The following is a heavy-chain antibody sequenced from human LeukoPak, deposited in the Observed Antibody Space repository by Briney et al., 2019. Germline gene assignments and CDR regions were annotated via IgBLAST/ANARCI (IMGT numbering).Heavy chain of an antibody. V-gene: IGHV4-39*01. Sequence: KPSETLSLTCTVSGGSINSPTYYWAWIRQPPGKGLERIGSIYYSGNTYYNLSLRSRVTISVDTSKNQFSLKLSSVTAADTAVYHCAKSDHTKTYYFDYWGQGALVTVSS. CDR2: IYYSGNT. CDR1: GGSINSPTYY. D-gene: IGHD1-14*01. CDR3: AKSDHTKTYYFDY. J-gene: IGHJ4*02.